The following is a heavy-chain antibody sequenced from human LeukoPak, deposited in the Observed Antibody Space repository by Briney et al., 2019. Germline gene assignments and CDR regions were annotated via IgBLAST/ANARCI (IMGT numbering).Heavy chain of an antibody. D-gene: IGHD3-10*01. J-gene: IGHJ5*02. CDR2: IHYSGST. CDR3: ARGGYYGWGNDFRFDP. V-gene: IGHV4-59*01. Sequence: SETLSLTCTVSGGSISSYYWSWIRQPPGKGLECIGYIHYSGSTNYNPSLKSRVTISVATSKNQFSLKLKSVIAADTAVYYCARGGYYGWGNDFRFDPWGQGTLVTVSS. CDR1: GGSISSYY.